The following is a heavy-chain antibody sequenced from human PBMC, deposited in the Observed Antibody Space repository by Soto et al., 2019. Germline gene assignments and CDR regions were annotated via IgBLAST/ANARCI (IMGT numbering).Heavy chain of an antibody. CDR1: GFSRSTSGVG. Sequence: QITLKESGPTLVKPTQTLTLTCIFSGFSRSTSGVGVGWIRQPPGKALEWLALIYWDDDKRYSPFLKSKLTITRDTSKNQVVLTMTNMDPVDTATYYCAHRLAYCDYRIWGQGTLVTVSS. J-gene: IGHJ4*02. CDR3: AHRLAYCDYRI. D-gene: IGHD4-17*01. V-gene: IGHV2-5*02. CDR2: IYWDDDK.